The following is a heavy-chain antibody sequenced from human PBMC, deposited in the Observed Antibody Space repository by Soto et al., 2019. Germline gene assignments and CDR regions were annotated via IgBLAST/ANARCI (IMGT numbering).Heavy chain of an antibody. CDR3: ARVIAVAGTSNWYYYYGMDV. D-gene: IGHD6-19*01. V-gene: IGHV5-10-1*01. CDR2: VAPSDSYT. CDR1: GYSFTRYW. Sequence: GVSLKISCKGSGYSFTRYWISWVRQLPGPCLEWMGRVAPSDSYTNYSPSFQGHVTITADKSISTAYLQWSSLKASDTAMYYCARVIAVAGTSNWYYYYGMDVWGQGTTVTVSS. J-gene: IGHJ6*02.